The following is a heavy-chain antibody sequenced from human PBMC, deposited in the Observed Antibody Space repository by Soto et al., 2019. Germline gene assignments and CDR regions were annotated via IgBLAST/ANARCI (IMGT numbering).Heavy chain of an antibody. CDR3: AKDNQQLVKEPLFDY. D-gene: IGHD6-13*01. Sequence: PGGSLRLSCAASGFTFSSYAMSWVRQAPGKGLEWVSAISGSGGSTYYADSVKGRFTISRDNSKNTLYLQMNSLRAEDTAVYYCAKDNQQLVKEPLFDYWGQGTLVTVSS. V-gene: IGHV3-23*01. CDR2: ISGSGGST. CDR1: GFTFSSYA. J-gene: IGHJ4*02.